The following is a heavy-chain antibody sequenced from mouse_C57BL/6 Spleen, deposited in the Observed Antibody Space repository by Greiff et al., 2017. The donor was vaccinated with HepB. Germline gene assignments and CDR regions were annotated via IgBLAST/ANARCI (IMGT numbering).Heavy chain of an antibody. Sequence: QVQLQQPGAELVKPGASVKLSCKASGYTFTSYWMHWVKQRPGQGLEWIGMIHPNSGSTNYNEKFKSKATLTVDKSSSTAYMQLSSLTSEDSAVYYCARKGDFYGAMDYWGQGTSVTVSS. D-gene: IGHD1-1*01. V-gene: IGHV1-64*01. J-gene: IGHJ4*01. CDR2: IHPNSGST. CDR3: ARKGDFYGAMDY. CDR1: GYTFTSYW.